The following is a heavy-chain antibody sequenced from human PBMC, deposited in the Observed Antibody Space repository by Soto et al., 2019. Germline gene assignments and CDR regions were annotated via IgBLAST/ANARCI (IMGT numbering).Heavy chain of an antibody. CDR2: INAGNGNT. CDR3: ARDLRSLEWLRLDY. Sequence: ASVKVSCKASGYTFTSYAMHWVRQAPGQRLEWMGWINAGNGNTKYSQKFQGRVTITRDTSASTAYMELSSLRSEDTAVYYCARDLRSLEWLRLDYRGQGTLVTVSS. D-gene: IGHD3-3*01. V-gene: IGHV1-3*01. J-gene: IGHJ4*02. CDR1: GYTFTSYA.